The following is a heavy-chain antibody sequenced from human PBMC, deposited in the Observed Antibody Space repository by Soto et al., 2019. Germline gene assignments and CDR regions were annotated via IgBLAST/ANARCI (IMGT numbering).Heavy chain of an antibody. CDR1: GGSVSSGSYY. D-gene: IGHD1-1*01. CDR2: IYYSGST. V-gene: IGHV4-61*01. J-gene: IGHJ6*02. CDR3: ARSDTGTSYYYGMDV. Sequence: SETLSLTCTVSGGSVSSGSYYWSWIRQPPGKGLEWIGYIYYSGSTNYNPSLKSRVTISVDTSKDQFSLKLSSVTAADTAVYYCARSDTGTSYYYGMDVWGQGTTVTVSS.